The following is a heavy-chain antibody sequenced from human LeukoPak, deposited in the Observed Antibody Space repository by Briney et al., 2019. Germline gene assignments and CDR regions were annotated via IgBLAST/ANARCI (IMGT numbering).Heavy chain of an antibody. CDR2: IYYSGST. V-gene: IGHV4-59*08. Sequence: SETLSLTCTVSGGSISSYYWSWIRQPPGKGLEWIGYIYYSGSTNYNPSLKSRVTISVDTSKNQFSLKLSSVTAADTAVYYCASLYYDILTGYVYFDYWGQGTLVTVSS. CDR1: GGSISSYY. D-gene: IGHD3-9*01. CDR3: ASLYYDILTGYVYFDY. J-gene: IGHJ4*02.